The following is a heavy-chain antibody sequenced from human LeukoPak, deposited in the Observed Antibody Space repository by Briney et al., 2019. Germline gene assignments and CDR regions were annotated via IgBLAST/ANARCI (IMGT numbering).Heavy chain of an antibody. CDR3: ARVPQLVWPYYGMDV. J-gene: IGHJ6*02. D-gene: IGHD2-8*01. CDR2: IWYDGSNK. V-gene: IGHV3-33*01. CDR1: GFTFSSYG. Sequence: GGSLRLSCAASGFTFSSYGMHWVRQAPGKGLEWVAVIWYDGSNKYYADSVKGRFTISRDNSKNTLYLQMNSLRAEDTAVYYCARVPQLVWPYYGMDVWGQGTTVTVSS.